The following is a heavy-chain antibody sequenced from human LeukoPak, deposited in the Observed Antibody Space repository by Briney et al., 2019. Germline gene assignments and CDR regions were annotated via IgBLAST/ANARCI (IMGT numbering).Heavy chain of an antibody. CDR2: INHSGST. CDR3: ARQRAQWLVRGWFDP. V-gene: IGHV4-34*01. CDR1: GGSFSGYY. J-gene: IGHJ5*02. Sequence: PSETLSLTCAVYGGSFSGYYWSWIRQPPGKGLEWIGEINHSGSTNYNPSLKSRVTISVDTSKNQFSLKLSSVTAADTAVYYCARQRAQWLVRGWFDPWGQGTLVTVSS. D-gene: IGHD6-19*01.